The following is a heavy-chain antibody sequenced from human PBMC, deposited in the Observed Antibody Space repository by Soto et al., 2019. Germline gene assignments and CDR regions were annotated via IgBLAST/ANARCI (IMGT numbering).Heavy chain of an antibody. J-gene: IGHJ4*02. V-gene: IGHV3-30*18. Sequence: PRLSCAASGFTFSSYGMHWVRQAPGKGLEWVAVISYDGSNKYYADSVKGRFTISRDNSKNTLYLQMNSLRAEDTAVYYCAKDHGWVATILDYWGQGTLVTVS. CDR2: ISYDGSNK. CDR1: GFTFSSYG. D-gene: IGHD5-12*01. CDR3: AKDHGWVATILDY.